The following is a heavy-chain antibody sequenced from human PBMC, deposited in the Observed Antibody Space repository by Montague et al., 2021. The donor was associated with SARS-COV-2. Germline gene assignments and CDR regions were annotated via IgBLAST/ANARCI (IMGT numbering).Heavy chain of an antibody. CDR1: GGSISSSSYY. J-gene: IGHJ6*02. CDR2: IYYSGST. CDR3: ARHYGVVVPAAIYYYYGMDV. V-gene: IGHV4-39*01. Sequence: SETLSLTCTVSGGSISSSSYYWGWIRQPPGIVLEWIGSIYYSGSTYYNPSLKSRVTISVDTSKNKFSLKLSSVTAADTAVYYCARHYGVVVPAAIYYYYGMDVWGQGTTVTVSS. D-gene: IGHD2-2*02.